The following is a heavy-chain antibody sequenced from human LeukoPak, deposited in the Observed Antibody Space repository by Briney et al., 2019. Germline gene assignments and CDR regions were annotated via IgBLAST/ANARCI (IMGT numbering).Heavy chain of an antibody. CDR2: ISSSGGTT. D-gene: IGHD6-6*01. Sequence: PGGSLRLSCAASGFTFSSYAMSWVRQAPGKGLEWVSTISSSGGTTYYADSVKGRFTISRDSPKNTLYLQMNSLRAEDTALYYCAKDGMYSSSSSYYFDYWGQGTLVTVSS. CDR1: GFTFSSYA. V-gene: IGHV3-23*01. CDR3: AKDGMYSSSSSYYFDY. J-gene: IGHJ4*02.